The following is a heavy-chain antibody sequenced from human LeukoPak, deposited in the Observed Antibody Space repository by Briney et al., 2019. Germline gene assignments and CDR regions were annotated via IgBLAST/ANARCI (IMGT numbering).Heavy chain of an antibody. D-gene: IGHD2-2*01. CDR2: INTDGSST. V-gene: IGHV3-74*01. Sequence: GGSLRLSCAASGFTFSSYWMHWVRHAPGKGLVWVSRINTDGSSTSYADSVKGRFTISRDNAKNTLYPQMNSLRAEDTAVYYCARDQCTSTSCYEYNWFDPWGQGTLVTVSS. CDR1: GFTFSSYW. CDR3: ARDQCTSTSCYEYNWFDP. J-gene: IGHJ5*02.